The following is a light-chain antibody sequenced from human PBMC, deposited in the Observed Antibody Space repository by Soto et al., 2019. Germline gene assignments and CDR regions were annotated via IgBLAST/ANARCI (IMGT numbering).Light chain of an antibody. CDR2: GAS. V-gene: IGKV3-15*01. J-gene: IGKJ1*01. Sequence: EIVMTQSPATLSVSPGERATLYFSASQSVSSNLAFYQQKPGQAPRLLIYGASTSATGIPARFSGSGSGTEFTLTISSLQSEDFAVYFCHQYGTSPQTFGQGTKVDIK. CDR3: HQYGTSPQT. CDR1: QSVSSN.